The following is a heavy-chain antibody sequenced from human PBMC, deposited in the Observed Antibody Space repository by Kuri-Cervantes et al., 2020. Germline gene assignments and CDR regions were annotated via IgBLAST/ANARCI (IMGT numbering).Heavy chain of an antibody. J-gene: IGHJ3*02. V-gene: IGHV5-51*01. D-gene: IGHD3-3*01. CDR2: IYPGDSDT. CDR3: ARQRGLRFLEWLLWDAFDI. Sequence: GESLKISCKGSGYSFTSYWIGWVRQMPGKGLEWMGIIYPGDSDTRYSPSFQGQVTISADKSISTAYLQWSSLKASDTAMYYCARQRGLRFLEWLLWDAFDIWGRGTMVTVSS. CDR1: GYSFTSYW.